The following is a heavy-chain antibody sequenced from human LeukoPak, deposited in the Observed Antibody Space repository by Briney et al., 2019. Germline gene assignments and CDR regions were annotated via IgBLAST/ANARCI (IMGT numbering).Heavy chain of an antibody. CDR3: ARDWLNYYGSGSSYYGMDV. Sequence: GGSLRLSCAASGFTFSSYAMHWVRQAPGKGLEWVAVISYDGSNKYYADSVKGRFTISRDNSKNTLYLQMNSLRAEDTAVYYCARDWLNYYGSGSSYYGMDVWGQGTTVTVSS. J-gene: IGHJ6*02. D-gene: IGHD3-10*01. CDR2: ISYDGSNK. V-gene: IGHV3-30-3*01. CDR1: GFTFSSYA.